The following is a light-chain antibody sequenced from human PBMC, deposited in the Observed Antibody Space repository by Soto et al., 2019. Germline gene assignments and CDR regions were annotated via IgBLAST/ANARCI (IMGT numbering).Light chain of an antibody. V-gene: IGKV1-9*01. CDR2: GAS. Sequence: DIQLTRAPSFLSASAGDRVSITCRASQTISSYLAWYQQEPGRSPNLLIYGASTLQSGVPSRFSGSGSGTDFTLTISNLQPEDFATYYCQQLNAYPLTFGQGTRLEI. J-gene: IGKJ5*01. CDR1: QTISSY. CDR3: QQLNAYPLT.